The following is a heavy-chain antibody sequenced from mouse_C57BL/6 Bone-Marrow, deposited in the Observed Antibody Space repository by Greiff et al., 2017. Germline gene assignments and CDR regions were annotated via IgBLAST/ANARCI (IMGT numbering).Heavy chain of an antibody. V-gene: IGHV1-54*01. CDR3: ASLLPWYFDV. J-gene: IGHJ1*03. CDR2: INPGSGGT. D-gene: IGHD1-1*01. Sequence: VKLQESGAELVRPGTSVKVSCKASGYAFTNYLIEWVKQRPGQGLEWIGVINPGSGGTNYNEKFKGKATLTADKSSSTAYMQLSSLTSEDSAVYFCASLLPWYFDVWGTGTTVTVSS. CDR1: GYAFTNYL.